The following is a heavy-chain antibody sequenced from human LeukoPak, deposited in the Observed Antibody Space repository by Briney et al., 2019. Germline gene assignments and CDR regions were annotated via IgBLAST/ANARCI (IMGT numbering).Heavy chain of an antibody. J-gene: IGHJ4*02. CDR3: AKEGMIRGVIDY. D-gene: IGHD3-10*01. Sequence: SETLSLTWTVSGASICPYYWSWIRQPAGKGLEWIGHIYTSGSTNYNPSLKSRVTMSLDTSKNQLSLKLDSVTAADTAVYYCAKEGMIRGVIDYWGQGALVTVSS. CDR2: IYTSGST. V-gene: IGHV4-4*07. CDR1: GASICPYY.